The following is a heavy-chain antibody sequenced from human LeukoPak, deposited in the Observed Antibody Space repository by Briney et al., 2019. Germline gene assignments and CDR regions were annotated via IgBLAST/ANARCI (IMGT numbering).Heavy chain of an antibody. Sequence: SXTLSLTCTVSGGSISSSSYYWDWVRQPPGKGLEWIENVYYGGNTFYNSSLESRVTISVDMSKNQFSLKLSSLTAADTAVYYCARQRADYFYHYLDVWGKGTSVTVSS. CDR2: VYYGGNT. V-gene: IGHV4-39*01. CDR3: ARQRADYFYHYLDV. J-gene: IGHJ6*03. CDR1: GGSISSSSYY.